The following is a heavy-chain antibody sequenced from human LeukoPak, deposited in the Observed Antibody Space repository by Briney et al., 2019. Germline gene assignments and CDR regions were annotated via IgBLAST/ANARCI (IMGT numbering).Heavy chain of an antibody. CDR1: GYTFTSYG. CDR3: AREAVSLDY. CDR2: INPSGGST. D-gene: IGHD5/OR15-5a*01. Sequence: ASVKVSCKASGYTFTSYGISWVRQAPGQGLEWMGIINPSGGSTSYAQKFQGRVSMTRDTSTSTVYMELSSLRSDDTAVYYCAREAVSLDYWGQGTLVTVSS. J-gene: IGHJ4*02. V-gene: IGHV1-46*01.